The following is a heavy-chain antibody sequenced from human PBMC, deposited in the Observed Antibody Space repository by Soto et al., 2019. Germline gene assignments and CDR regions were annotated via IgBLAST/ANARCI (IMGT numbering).Heavy chain of an antibody. CDR1: GDSVSSNTAA. J-gene: IGHJ5*02. CDR2: TYYKSKWYN. V-gene: IGHV6-1*01. CDR3: VRERKYQLLSWYWFDP. Sequence: SQTLSLTCDISGDSVSSNTAAWSWIRQSPWRGLEWLGRTYYKSKWYNDYAVSVKSRITINPDTSKNQFSLQLNSVTPEDTAVYYCVRERKYQLLSWYWFDPWGQGTLVTVSS. D-gene: IGHD2-2*01.